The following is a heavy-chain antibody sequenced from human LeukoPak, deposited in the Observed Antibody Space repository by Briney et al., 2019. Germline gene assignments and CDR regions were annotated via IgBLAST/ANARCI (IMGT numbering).Heavy chain of an antibody. CDR1: GYTFTSYD. Sequence: ASVKVSCKASGYTFTSYDINWVRQATGQGLEWMGWMNPNSGNTGYAQKFQGRVTITRNTSISIAYMELSSLRSEDTAVYYCARDYSSSWYDAFDIWGQGTMVTVSS. CDR2: MNPNSGNT. D-gene: IGHD6-13*01. V-gene: IGHV1-8*03. J-gene: IGHJ3*02. CDR3: ARDYSSSWYDAFDI.